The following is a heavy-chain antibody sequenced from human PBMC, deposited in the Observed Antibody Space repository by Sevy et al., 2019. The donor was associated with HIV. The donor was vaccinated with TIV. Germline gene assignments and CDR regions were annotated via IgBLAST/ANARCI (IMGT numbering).Heavy chain of an antibody. CDR3: ARGLGYYVSINYCLFDY. D-gene: IGHD3-22*01. Sequence: GGSLRLSCAASGFPFSTYEMHWVRQAPGKGLEWISYIGRTGSPIYYADSVKGRFTISRDNAKHSLYLQMNTLRVEDTAVYYCARGLGYYVSINYCLFDYWGQGALVTVSS. J-gene: IGHJ4*02. V-gene: IGHV3-48*03. CDR1: GFPFSTYE. CDR2: IGRTGSPI.